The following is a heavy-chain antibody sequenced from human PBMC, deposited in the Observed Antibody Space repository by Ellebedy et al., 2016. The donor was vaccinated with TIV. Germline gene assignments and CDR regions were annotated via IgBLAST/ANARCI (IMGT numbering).Heavy chain of an antibody. J-gene: IGHJ4*02. CDR3: ASPIRVAIDQFDY. CDR2: FYHSGST. V-gene: IGHV4-39*01. D-gene: IGHD5-12*01. CDR1: GGSISSSSY. Sequence: SETLSLXXTVSGGSISSSSYWGWIRKPPGKGLEWMGSFYHSGSTYYNPSLKNRVTISVDTSKNQFSLKLSSVTAAYTALYYCASPIRVAIDQFDYWGQGTLVTVSS.